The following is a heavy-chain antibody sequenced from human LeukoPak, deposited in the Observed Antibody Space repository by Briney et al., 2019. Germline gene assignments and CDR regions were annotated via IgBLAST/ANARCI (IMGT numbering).Heavy chain of an antibody. CDR2: INHSGST. V-gene: IGHV4-34*01. J-gene: IGHJ4*02. CDR1: GGSFSGYY. D-gene: IGHD2-21*02. Sequence: PSETLSLTCAVYGGSFSGYYWSWIRQPPGKGLEWIGEINHSGSTNYNPSLKSRVTISVDTSKNQFSLKLSSVTAADTAVYYCARLCCYSLVDYWGQGALVIVSS. CDR3: ARLCCYSLVDY.